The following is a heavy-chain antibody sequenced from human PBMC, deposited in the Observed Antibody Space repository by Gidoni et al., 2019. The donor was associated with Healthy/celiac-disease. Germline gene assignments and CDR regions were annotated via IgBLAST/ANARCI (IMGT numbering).Heavy chain of an antibody. V-gene: IGHV3-21*01. CDR2: VSPSTSYR. D-gene: IGHD3-3*01. CDR3: ARDVNYDFWSGYGYFDY. CDR1: GFTFRSYS. J-gene: IGHJ4*02. Sequence: EVQLVESGGGLVRPGGSLRLSCAASGFTFRSYSMNWVRQAPGKGLEWVSSVSPSTSYRYYADTGKGRFTISRDNAKNSLYLQMNSLRAEDTAGYYCARDVNYDFWSGYGYFDYWGQGTLVTVSS.